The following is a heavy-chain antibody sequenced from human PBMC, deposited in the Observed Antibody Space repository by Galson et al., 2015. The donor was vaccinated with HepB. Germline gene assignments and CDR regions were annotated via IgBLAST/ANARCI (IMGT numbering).Heavy chain of an antibody. J-gene: IGHJ4*02. D-gene: IGHD1-26*01. CDR2: VSGNGGNT. Sequence: SLRLSCAASGLTFSSYAMSWVRQAPGKGLEWISTVSGNGGNTFYADSVKGRFTISRHNTKNTVYLHVNSLRAEDTAVYYCAKELYSGSYYDSWGQGTLVTVSS. V-gene: IGHV3-23*01. CDR3: AKELYSGSYYDS. CDR1: GLTFSSYA.